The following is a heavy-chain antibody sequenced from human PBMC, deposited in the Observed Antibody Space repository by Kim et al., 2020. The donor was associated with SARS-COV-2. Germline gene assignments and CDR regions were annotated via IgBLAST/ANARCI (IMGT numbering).Heavy chain of an antibody. CDR3: ARAPAWGAYTSTYYYFDS. J-gene: IGHJ4*02. Sequence: QGRVTMTRNTSKSTAYMELSSLRSEDTAVYYCARAPAWGAYTSTYYYFDSWGQGTLVTVSS. D-gene: IGHD6-13*01. V-gene: IGHV1-8*01.